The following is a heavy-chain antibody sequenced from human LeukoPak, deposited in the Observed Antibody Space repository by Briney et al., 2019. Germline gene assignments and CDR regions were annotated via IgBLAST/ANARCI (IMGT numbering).Heavy chain of an antibody. Sequence: PGGSLRLSCAASGFTFDDYGMSWVRQGPGKGLEWVSDINWNGRSTGYADSVKGRFTISRDNAKNSLYLQMNSLRAEDTALYHCARKVGYGFDIWGQGTMVTVSS. CDR2: INWNGRST. CDR1: GFTFDDYG. CDR3: ARKVGYGFDI. D-gene: IGHD2-15*01. V-gene: IGHV3-20*01. J-gene: IGHJ3*02.